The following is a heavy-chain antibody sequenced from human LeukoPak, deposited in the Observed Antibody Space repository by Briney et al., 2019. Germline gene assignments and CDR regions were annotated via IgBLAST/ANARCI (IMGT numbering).Heavy chain of an antibody. Sequence: GGSLRLSCAASGFTFGSYAMSWVRQAPGKGPEWVSFISPSGDRTSNADSVEGRFTISRDNPRNTLYLQMNSLRDEDTAVYYCAIMHGYYDGSGYWVQWGQGTLVTVSS. D-gene: IGHD3-22*01. CDR2: ISPSGDRT. CDR3: AIMHGYYDGSGYWVQ. CDR1: GFTFGSYA. J-gene: IGHJ4*02. V-gene: IGHV3-23*01.